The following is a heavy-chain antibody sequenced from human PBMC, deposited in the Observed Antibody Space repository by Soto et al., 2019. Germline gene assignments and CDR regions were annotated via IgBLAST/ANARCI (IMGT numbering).Heavy chain of an antibody. J-gene: IGHJ5*02. V-gene: IGHV4-59*08. CDR2: IYYTGST. CDR3: ARLHCNSPNCVPLDP. D-gene: IGHD2-2*01. Sequence: SETLSLTCSVSGASISGYYWSWIRQPPGKGLEWIGYIYYTGSTNYNPSLKSRVTISVDTSKNQFSLKLSSVTAADTAVYYCARLHCNSPNCVPLDPWGQGTLVTVSS. CDR1: GASISGYY.